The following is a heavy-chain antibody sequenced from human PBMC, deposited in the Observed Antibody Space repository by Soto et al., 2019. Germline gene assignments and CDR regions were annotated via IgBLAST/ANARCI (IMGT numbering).Heavy chain of an antibody. CDR2: IYYSGST. J-gene: IGHJ4*02. D-gene: IGHD2-8*01. CDR3: ARGLCNTNGVCYDKGDPYFDY. CDR1: GGSISSSSYY. Sequence: SETLSLTCTVSGGSISSSSYYWGWIRQPPGKGLEWIGSIYYSGSTYYNPSLKSRVTISVDTSKNQFSLKLSSVTAADTAVYYCARGLCNTNGVCYDKGDPYFDYWGQGTLVTVSS. V-gene: IGHV4-39*07.